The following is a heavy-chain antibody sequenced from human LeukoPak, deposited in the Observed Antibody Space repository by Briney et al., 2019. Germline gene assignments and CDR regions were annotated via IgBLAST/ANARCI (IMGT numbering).Heavy chain of an antibody. CDR1: GGTFSSYA. CDR3: ARGGVTTPVAY. J-gene: IGHJ4*02. Sequence: ASVKVSCKASGGTFSSYAISWMRQAPGQGLEWMGRIIPILGIANYAQKSQGRVTITADKSTSTAYMELSSLRSEDTAVYYCARGGVTTPVAYWGQGTLVTVSS. D-gene: IGHD4-17*01. V-gene: IGHV1-69*04. CDR2: IIPILGIA.